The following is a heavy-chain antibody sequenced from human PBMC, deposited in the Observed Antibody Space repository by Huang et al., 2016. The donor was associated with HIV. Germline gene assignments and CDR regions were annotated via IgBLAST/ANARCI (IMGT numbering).Heavy chain of an antibody. J-gene: IGHJ4*02. V-gene: IGHV1-8*01. CDR3: ARLTSGWYQDY. D-gene: IGHD6-19*01. CDR2: LNPNSGKT. CDR1: GYIFSNYD. Sequence: QVQLVQSGPEVKKPGASVKFSCQTSGYIFSNYDINGVRQAPGQGLQWMGCLNPNSGKTAYGQNFQGRVTLTRSTSTGAAYMVLNSLTSQDTAVYYCARLTSGWYQDYWGQGTLVTVSS.